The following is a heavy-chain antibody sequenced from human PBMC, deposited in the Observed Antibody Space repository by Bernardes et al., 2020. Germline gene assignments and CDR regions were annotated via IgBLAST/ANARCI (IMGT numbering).Heavy chain of an antibody. V-gene: IGHV4-59*01. J-gene: IGHJ4*02. CDR1: GGSISSYY. Sequence: SEPLSLTCTVSGGSISSYYWSWIPQPPGKGLEWIGYIYYSGSTNYNPSLKSRVTISVDTSKNQFSLKLSSVTAADTAVYYCTTRLGAVTTHALFDYWGQGTLVTVSS. CDR2: IYYSGST. D-gene: IGHD4-17*01. CDR3: TTRLGAVTTHALFDY.